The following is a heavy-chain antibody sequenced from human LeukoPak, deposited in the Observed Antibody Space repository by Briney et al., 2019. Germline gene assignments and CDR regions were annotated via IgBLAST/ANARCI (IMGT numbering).Heavy chain of an antibody. CDR3: ARDLAAAGTSFDY. Sequence: QAGGSLRLSCAASGFTFSNYEMNWVRQAPGKGLEWVSYISSSGSTIYYADSVKGRFTISRDNAKNSLYLQMNSLRAEDTAVYYCARDLAAAGTSFDYWGQGTLVTVSS. CDR2: ISSSGSTI. V-gene: IGHV3-48*03. J-gene: IGHJ4*02. CDR1: GFTFSNYE. D-gene: IGHD6-13*01.